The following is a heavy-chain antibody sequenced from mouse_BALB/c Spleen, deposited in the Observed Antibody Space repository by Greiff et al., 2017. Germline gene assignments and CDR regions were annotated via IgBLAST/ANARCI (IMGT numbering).Heavy chain of an antibody. CDR1: GYTFTSYW. CDR3: ARGGPYGNYLAY. J-gene: IGHJ3*01. V-gene: IGHV1-69*02. D-gene: IGHD2-1*01. Sequence: QVQLQQPGAELVKPGAPVKLSCKASGYTFTSYWMNWVKQRPGRGLEWIGRIDPSDSETHYNQKFKDKATLTVDKSSSTAYIQLSSLTSEDSAVYYCARGGPYGNYLAYWGQGTLVTVSA. CDR2: IDPSDSET.